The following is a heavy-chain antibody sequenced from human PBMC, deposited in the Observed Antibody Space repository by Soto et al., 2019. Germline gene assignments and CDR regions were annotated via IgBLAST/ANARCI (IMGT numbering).Heavy chain of an antibody. J-gene: IGHJ3*02. D-gene: IGHD3-16*02. CDR2: IYYSGST. CDR1: GGSISNYY. CDR3: ARDTKGGTYDYIWGSYRPHDAFDI. V-gene: IGHV4-59*01. Sequence: SETLSLTCTVSGGSISNYYWILIRQPPGKGLEWIGYIYYSGSTNYNPSLKSRVTISVDTSKNQFSLKLSSVTAADTAVYYCARDTKGGTYDYIWGSYRPHDAFDIWGQGTMVTVSS.